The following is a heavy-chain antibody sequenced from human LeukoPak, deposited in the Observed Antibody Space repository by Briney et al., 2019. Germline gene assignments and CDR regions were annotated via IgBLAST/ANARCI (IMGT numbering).Heavy chain of an antibody. J-gene: IGHJ3*02. V-gene: IGHV4-59*08. CDR2: SHNSGET. D-gene: IGHD1-14*01. CDR3: ARQPGGTAAFDI. CDR1: GASMTNYY. Sequence: SETLSLTCTISGASMTNYYWSWIRQPPGKGLEWIAYSHNSGETEYNPSLKSRITISVDTSENQFSLKLSSVTAADTAVYYCARQPGGTAAFDIWGQGTTVTVSA.